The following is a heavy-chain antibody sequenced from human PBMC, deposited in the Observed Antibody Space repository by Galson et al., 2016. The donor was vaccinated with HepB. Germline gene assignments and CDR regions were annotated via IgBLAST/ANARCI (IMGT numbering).Heavy chain of an antibody. J-gene: IGHJ5*02. CDR2: IYYTGRK. D-gene: IGHD4/OR15-4a*01. Sequence: SETLSLTCTVSGVSINSPSYFWGWLRQAPGKRPEWIATIYYTGRKDYNPSLNSRVTISADTSQNQLSVTLRSVTAADSAKYYCARLYGADTYGPDLWGQGILVTVSA. CDR1: GVSINSPSYF. V-gene: IGHV4-39*01. CDR3: ARLYGADTYGPDL.